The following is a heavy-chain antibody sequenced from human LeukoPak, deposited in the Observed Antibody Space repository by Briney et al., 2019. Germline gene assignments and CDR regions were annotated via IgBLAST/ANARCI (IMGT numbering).Heavy chain of an antibody. D-gene: IGHD3-10*01. CDR1: GYTFTTYY. CDR3: ASYGSGTYYFDY. V-gene: IGHV1-46*01. J-gene: IGHJ4*02. CDR2: INPGGGST. Sequence: ASVKVSCKASGYTFTTYYIHWVRQAPGQGLEWMGIINPGGGSTSYAQKFQGRVTMTRDTSTSTVYMELSSLRSEDTAVYYCASYGSGTYYFDYWGQGTLVTVSS.